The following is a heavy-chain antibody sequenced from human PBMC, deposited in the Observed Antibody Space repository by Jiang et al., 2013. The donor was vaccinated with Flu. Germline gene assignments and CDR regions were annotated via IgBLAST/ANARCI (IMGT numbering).Heavy chain of an antibody. CDR3: ARGDYYDSSGILPYAFDI. D-gene: IGHD3-22*01. Sequence: SGAEVKKPGSSVKVSCKASGGTFSSYAISWVRQAPGQGLEWMGGIIPIFGTANYAQKFQGRVTITADESTSTAYMELSSLRSEDTAVYYCARGDYYDSSGILPYAFDIWGQGTMVTVSS. CDR1: GGTFSSYA. CDR2: IIPIFGTA. J-gene: IGHJ3*02. V-gene: IGHV1-69*01.